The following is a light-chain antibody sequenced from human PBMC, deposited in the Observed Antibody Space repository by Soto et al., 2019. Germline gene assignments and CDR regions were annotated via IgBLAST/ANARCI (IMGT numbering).Light chain of an antibody. Sequence: EIVMTQSPATLSVSPGERATLSCRASQSISSNLAWYQQKPGQAPRLLIYGESTRATGIPARFSGSGSGTEFTLTISSLQSEDFAVYYCQQYNTWPPWTFGQGTKVEIK. CDR1: QSISSN. V-gene: IGKV3D-15*01. CDR2: GES. J-gene: IGKJ1*01. CDR3: QQYNTWPPWT.